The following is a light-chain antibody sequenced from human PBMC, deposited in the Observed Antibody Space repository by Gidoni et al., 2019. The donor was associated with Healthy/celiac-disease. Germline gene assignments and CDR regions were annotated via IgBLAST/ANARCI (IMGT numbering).Light chain of an antibody. CDR1: QSISNW. CDR2: KAS. Sequence: IQMTQSPSTLSASVGDRVTITCRVSQSISNWLAWYQQKPGKAPKLLIYKASSLESGVPSRFSGSGSGTEFTLTISSLQPDDFATYYCQQYNSYSPYTFGQGTKLEIK. V-gene: IGKV1-5*03. J-gene: IGKJ2*01. CDR3: QQYNSYSPYT.